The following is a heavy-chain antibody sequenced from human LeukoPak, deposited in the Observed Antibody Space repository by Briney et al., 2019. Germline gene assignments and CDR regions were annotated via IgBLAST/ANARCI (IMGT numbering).Heavy chain of an antibody. V-gene: IGHV3-23*01. CDR2: VNGNGGST. J-gene: IGHJ4*02. CDR1: GFSFSTYA. CDR3: AKSLYGGCDY. D-gene: IGHD3-16*02. Sequence: QPGGSLRLSCAASGFSFSTYAMSWVRQAPGKGLEWVSGVNGNGGSTSYADSVKGRFTIFRDNSKNTVYLQMNSLRVEDTAVYHCAKSLYGGCDYWSQGTVVTVSS.